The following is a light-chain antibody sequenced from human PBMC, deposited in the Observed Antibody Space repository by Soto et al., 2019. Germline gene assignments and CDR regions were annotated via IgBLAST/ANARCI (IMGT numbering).Light chain of an antibody. CDR2: DVT. Sequence: QSVLTQPRSVSGSPGQTVTISCTGTSSDVGGYSYVSWYQQHPGRAPKLMVYDVTKRPSGVPDRFSGSKSGSTASLTISGLQTEDEADYYCCSYAGSSWVFGGGTKLTVL. J-gene: IGLJ3*02. CDR1: SSDVGGYSY. CDR3: CSYAGSSWV. V-gene: IGLV2-11*01.